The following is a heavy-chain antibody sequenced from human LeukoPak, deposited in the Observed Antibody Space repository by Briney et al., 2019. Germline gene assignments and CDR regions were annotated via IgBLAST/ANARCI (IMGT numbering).Heavy chain of an antibody. V-gene: IGHV3-30*18. Sequence: GGSLRLSCAASGFTFSSYGMHWVRQAPGKGLEGVAVISYDGRNKYYADSVKGRLTISRDNSKKKLYLQMNSLRAEDTAVYYCAKDLRYYYYGMDVWGQGTTVTVSS. CDR1: GFTFSSYG. J-gene: IGHJ6*02. D-gene: IGHD5/OR15-5a*01. CDR3: AKDLRYYYYGMDV. CDR2: ISYDGRNK.